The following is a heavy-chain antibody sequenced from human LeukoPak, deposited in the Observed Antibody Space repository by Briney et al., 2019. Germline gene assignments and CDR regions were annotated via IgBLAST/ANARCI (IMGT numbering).Heavy chain of an antibody. D-gene: IGHD5-12*01. J-gene: IGHJ4*02. CDR1: GYTFTDFY. V-gene: IGHV1-2*02. CDR2: VNPHSGGT. Sequence: GAXXKXSXXTXGYTFTDFYIHWVRQAPGQGLEVMGWVNPHSGGTSYAAKFRGRVTLTRDTYTTTSYMDLSRLTSDETAVYYCAXXRSSLYNGNYAFWGQGTLVTVSS. CDR3: AXXRSSLYNGNYAF.